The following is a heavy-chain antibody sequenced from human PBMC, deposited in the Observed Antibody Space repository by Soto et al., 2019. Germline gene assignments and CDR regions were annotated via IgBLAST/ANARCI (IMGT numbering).Heavy chain of an antibody. V-gene: IGHV4-59*11. CDR1: GGSISSHY. CDR2: IYNTGST. CDR3: ARAGSGYSFDY. D-gene: IGHD3-9*01. J-gene: IGHJ4*02. Sequence: PSETLSLTCTVPGGSISSHYWTWIRQTPGKGLEWIGYIYNTGSTTYSPSLKSRVTISVNTSKNQLSLKLSSVTAADTAVYYCARAGSGYSFDYWGQGTLVTVS.